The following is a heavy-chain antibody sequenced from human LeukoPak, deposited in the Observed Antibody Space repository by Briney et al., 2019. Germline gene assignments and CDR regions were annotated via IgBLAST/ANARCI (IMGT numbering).Heavy chain of an antibody. Sequence: SETLSLTCAVYGGSLSSYYWSWIRQPPGKGLEWIGEINQSGITSYNSSLKSRVTISEDTSKNQFSLKLSSVTAADTAVYYCARGSYDYVWGSYPNWFDPWGQGTLVTVSS. J-gene: IGHJ5*02. CDR2: INQSGIT. CDR3: ARGSYDYVWGSYPNWFDP. CDR1: GGSLSSYY. V-gene: IGHV4-34*01. D-gene: IGHD3-16*01.